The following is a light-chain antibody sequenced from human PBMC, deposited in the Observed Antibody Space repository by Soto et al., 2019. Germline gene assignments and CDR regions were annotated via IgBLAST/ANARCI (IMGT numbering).Light chain of an antibody. CDR2: AAS. Sequence: DIQMTQSPSSLSASVGDRVTITCRASQSISSYLNWYQQKPGKAPKLLIYAASSLQSGVPSRFSGSGSGTDFTLTISSLQPEDFPTYYCKQSYSTLWTFGQGTKVDIK. V-gene: IGKV1-39*01. CDR1: QSISSY. CDR3: KQSYSTLWT. J-gene: IGKJ1*01.